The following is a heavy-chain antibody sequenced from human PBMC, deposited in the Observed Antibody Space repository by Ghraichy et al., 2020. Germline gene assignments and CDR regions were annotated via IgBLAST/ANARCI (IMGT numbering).Heavy chain of an antibody. CDR2: ITGSGGSR. CDR3: AKDRVPTASTELDWFDP. J-gene: IGHJ5*02. Sequence: GGSLRLSCAASGFTFSSYAMSWVRQAPGKGLEWVSSITGSGGSRYYADSVKGRFTISRDNSKNTLYLKMNSLRAEDTAVYYCAKDRVPTASTELDWFDPWGQGTLVTVSS. V-gene: IGHV3-23*01. D-gene: IGHD2-2*01. CDR1: GFTFSSYA.